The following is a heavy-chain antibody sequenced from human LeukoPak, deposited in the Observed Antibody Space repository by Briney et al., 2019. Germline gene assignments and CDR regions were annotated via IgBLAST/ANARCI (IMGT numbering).Heavy chain of an antibody. Sequence: SETLSLTCTVSGGSISSGSYYWSWIRQPAGKGREWIGRIYTSGSTNYNPSLKSRVTISVDTSKNQFSLKLSSVTAADTAVYYCARSPRILARYFDYWGQGTLVTVSS. CDR1: GGSISSGSYY. CDR2: IYTSGST. J-gene: IGHJ4*02. V-gene: IGHV4-61*02. CDR3: ARSPRILARYFDY. D-gene: IGHD3-3*02.